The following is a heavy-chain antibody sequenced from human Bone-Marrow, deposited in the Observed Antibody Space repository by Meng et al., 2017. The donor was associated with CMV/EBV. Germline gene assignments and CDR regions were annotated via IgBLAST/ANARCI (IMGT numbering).Heavy chain of an antibody. D-gene: IGHD3-10*01. CDR2: IIPIFGTA. Sequence: SVKVSCKASGSTFSSYAISWVRQAPGQGLEWMGGIIPIFGTANYAQKFQGRVTITTDESTSTAYMELSSLRSEDTAVYYCARDRNYYGSGSYLYFDYWGQGTLVTVSS. CDR3: ARDRNYYGSGSYLYFDY. J-gene: IGHJ4*02. CDR1: GSTFSSYA. V-gene: IGHV1-69*05.